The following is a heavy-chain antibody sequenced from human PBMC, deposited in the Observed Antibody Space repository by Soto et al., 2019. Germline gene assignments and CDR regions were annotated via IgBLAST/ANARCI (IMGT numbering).Heavy chain of an antibody. V-gene: IGHV5-51*01. CDR2: IYPGDSDT. Sequence: PGESLKISCKGSGYSFTSYWIGWVRQMPGKGLEWMGIIYPGDSDTRYSPSFQGQVTISADKSISTAYLQWSSLKASDTAMYYCATRVHGECQGKYCYAIDVWAQRNTVPVSS. D-gene: IGHD2-8*01. CDR1: GYSFTSYW. J-gene: IGHJ6*02. CDR3: ATRVHGECQGKYCYAIDV.